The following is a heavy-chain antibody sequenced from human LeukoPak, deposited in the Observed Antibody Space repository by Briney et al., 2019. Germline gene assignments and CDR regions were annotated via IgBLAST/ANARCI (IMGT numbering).Heavy chain of an antibody. Sequence: GGSLRLSCAASGFTFSSYAMHWVRQAPGKGLEWVAVISYDGSNKYYADSVKGRFTISRDNSKNTLYLQMNSLRAEDTAVYYCAKGGVFVAGTKEEFDYWGQGTLVTVSS. CDR1: GFTFSSYA. J-gene: IGHJ4*02. CDR2: ISYDGSNK. V-gene: IGHV3-30-3*01. CDR3: AKGGVFVAGTKEEFDY. D-gene: IGHD6-19*01.